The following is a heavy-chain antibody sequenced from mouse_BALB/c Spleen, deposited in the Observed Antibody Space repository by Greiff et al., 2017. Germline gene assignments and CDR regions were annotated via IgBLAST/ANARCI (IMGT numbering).Heavy chain of an antibody. Sequence: QVQLQQPGAELVKPGASVKLSCKASGYTFTSYWMHWVKQRPGQGLEWIGEINPSNGRTNYNEKFKSKATLTVDKSSSTAYMQLSSLTSEDSAVYYCARYEYDERTWFAYWGQGTLVTVAA. CDR2: INPSNGRT. CDR1: GYTFTSYW. J-gene: IGHJ3*01. CDR3: ARYEYDERTWFAY. V-gene: IGHV1S81*02. D-gene: IGHD2-4*01.